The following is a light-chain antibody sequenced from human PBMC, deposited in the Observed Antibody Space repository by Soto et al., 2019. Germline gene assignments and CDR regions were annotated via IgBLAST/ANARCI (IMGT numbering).Light chain of an antibody. Sequence: QSALTQPASVSGSPGQSITISCTGTSSDVGAYNYVSWSQQHPGQAPKLMIYEVSNRPSGVSDRFSASKSGNTASLTISGLQSGDEADFYCSSYTSRSTYVFGTGTKLTVL. CDR1: SSDVGAYNY. CDR2: EVS. J-gene: IGLJ1*01. V-gene: IGLV2-14*01. CDR3: SSYTSRSTYV.